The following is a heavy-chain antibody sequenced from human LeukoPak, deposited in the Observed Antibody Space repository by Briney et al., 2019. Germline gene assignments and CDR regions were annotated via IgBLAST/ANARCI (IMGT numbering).Heavy chain of an antibody. CDR1: GFTFSSYE. V-gene: IGHV3-48*03. CDR3: ARGTLWFGDLFPDY. CDR2: ISSSGSTI. D-gene: IGHD3-10*01. J-gene: IGHJ4*02. Sequence: GGSLRLSCAASGFTFSSYEMNWVRQAPGKGLEWVSYISSSGSTIYYADSVKGRFTISRDNAKNSLYLQMNSLRAEDTAVYYCARGTLWFGDLFPDYWGQGTLVTVSS.